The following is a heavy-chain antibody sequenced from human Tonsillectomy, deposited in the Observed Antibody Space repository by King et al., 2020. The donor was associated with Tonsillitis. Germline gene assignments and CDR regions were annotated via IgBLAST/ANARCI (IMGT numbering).Heavy chain of an antibody. CDR2: ISSSSSYI. D-gene: IGHD3-22*01. V-gene: IGHV3-21*01. J-gene: IGHJ3*02. CDR3: ARVSVVDNPADAFDI. CDR1: GFTFSSYS. Sequence: VQLEESGGGLVKPGGSLRLSCAASGFTFSSYSMNWVRQAPGKGLEWVSSISSSSSYIYYADSVKGRFTISRDNAKYSLYLQMNSLRAEDTAVYYCARVSVVDNPADAFDIWGQGTMVTVSS.